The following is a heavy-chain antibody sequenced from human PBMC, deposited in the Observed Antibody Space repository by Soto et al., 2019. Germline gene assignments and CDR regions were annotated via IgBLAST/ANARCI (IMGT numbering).Heavy chain of an antibody. Sequence: GESLKISCKGSGYSFAGYWITWVRQKPGKGLEWMGRIDPSDSQTYYSPSFRGHVTISVTKSITTVFLQWSSLRASDTAMYYCARQIYDCARGPNIHYCFDSWGRRSPVAVSS. CDR1: GYSFAGYW. CDR2: IDPSDSQT. V-gene: IGHV5-10-1*01. CDR3: ARQIYDCARGPNIHYCFDS. D-gene: IGHD2-21*02. J-gene: IGHJ4*02.